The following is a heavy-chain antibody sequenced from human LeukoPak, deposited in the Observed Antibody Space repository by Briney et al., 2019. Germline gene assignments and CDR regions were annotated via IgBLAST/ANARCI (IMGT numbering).Heavy chain of an antibody. CDR3: AKDNYYDSSVDS. J-gene: IGHJ4*02. CDR2: ISGSGGST. D-gene: IGHD3-22*01. CDR1: GFTFSNYA. Sequence: GGSLRLSCAASGFTFSNYAMSWVRQAPGKGLDWVSAISGSGGSTYYADSVRGRFTISRDNSRNMLSLQMNSLRADDTAVYYCAKDNYYDSSVDSWGQGTLVTVSS. V-gene: IGHV3-23*01.